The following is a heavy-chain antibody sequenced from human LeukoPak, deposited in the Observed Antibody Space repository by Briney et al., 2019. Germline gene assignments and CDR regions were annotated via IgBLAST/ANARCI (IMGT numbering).Heavy chain of an antibody. J-gene: IGHJ4*02. V-gene: IGHV3-48*03. Sequence: GGSLRLSCAASGFTFSSYEMNWVRQAPGKGLEWVSYISSSSNTMYYADSVKGRFTISRDNAKNSLYLQLNSLRDEDTAVYYCARAFDYWGQGTLVAVSS. CDR3: ARAFDY. CDR2: ISSSSNTM. CDR1: GFTFSSYE.